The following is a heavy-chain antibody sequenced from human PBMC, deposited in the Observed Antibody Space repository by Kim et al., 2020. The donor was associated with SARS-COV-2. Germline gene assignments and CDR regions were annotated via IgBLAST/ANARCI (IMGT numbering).Heavy chain of an antibody. D-gene: IGHD3-10*01. Sequence: SETLSLTCTVSGGSIGSSTYYWGWIRQPPGMGLEWIGSIYDRGSAYYNPTLNSRAIISMNTTNNQFSLDMTSVTAADTAVYYCTRPGAHLRQGTQATVS. CDR1: GGSIGSSTYY. J-gene: IGHJ1*01. CDR2: IYDRGSA. CDR3: TRPGAH. V-gene: IGHV4-39*01.